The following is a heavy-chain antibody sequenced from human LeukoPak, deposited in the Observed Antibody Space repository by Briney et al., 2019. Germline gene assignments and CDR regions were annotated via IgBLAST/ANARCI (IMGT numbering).Heavy chain of an antibody. CDR2: TFYTSTRSSSKWSY. CDR1: GDSVSSNSAA. Sequence: SQNLSLNCAISGDSVSSNSAAWNWPRQSPSRGLEWLGRTFYTSTRSSSKWSYEYAVSGKSRITIKPDTTTNQFSLQLNSVTPEDTAIYYCARGMGPVTGRYYFDYWAQGTLVTVSS. D-gene: IGHD6-19*01. V-gene: IGHV6-1*01. CDR3: ARGMGPVTGRYYFDY. J-gene: IGHJ4*02.